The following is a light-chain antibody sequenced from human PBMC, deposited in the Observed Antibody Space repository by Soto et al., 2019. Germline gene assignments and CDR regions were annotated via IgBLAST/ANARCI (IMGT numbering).Light chain of an antibody. CDR1: QSVSSSY. J-gene: IGKJ1*01. CDR2: GAS. CDR3: QHYGSSPPT. Sequence: EIVLTQSPGTLSLSPGERATLSCRASQSVSSSYLAWYQQKPGQAPRLLIFGASIRATGIPDRFSGSGSGTDFTLTISRLEPEDFAVYHCQHYGSSPPTFGQGTKMEIK. V-gene: IGKV3-20*01.